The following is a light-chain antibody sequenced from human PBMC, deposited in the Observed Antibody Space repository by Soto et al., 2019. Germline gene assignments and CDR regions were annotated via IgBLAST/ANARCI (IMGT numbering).Light chain of an antibody. V-gene: IGLV2-14*03. CDR3: SSYTSNTVWV. Sequence: QSALTQPASVSGSPGQSITISCTGTSSDVGGYNYVSWYQQHPGRAPKLMIYDVINRPSGVSNRFSGSKSGNTASLTISGLQAEDEADYYCSSYTSNTVWVFGGGTKLTVL. CDR1: SSDVGGYNY. CDR2: DVI. J-gene: IGLJ3*02.